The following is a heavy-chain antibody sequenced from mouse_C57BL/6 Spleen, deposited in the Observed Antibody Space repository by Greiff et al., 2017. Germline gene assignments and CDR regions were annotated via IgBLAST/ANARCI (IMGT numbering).Heavy chain of an antibody. CDR1: GYTFTSYW. J-gene: IGHJ2*01. V-gene: IGHV1-59*01. CDR2: IDPSDSYT. Sequence: QVQLQQPGAELVRPGTSVKLSCKASGYTFTSYWLHWVKQRPGQGLEWIGVIDPSDSYTNYNQKFKGKATLTVDTSSSTAYMELSSLTSEDSAVYYCARGDLLSDFDYWGQGTTLTVSS. D-gene: IGHD2-1*01. CDR3: ARGDLLSDFDY.